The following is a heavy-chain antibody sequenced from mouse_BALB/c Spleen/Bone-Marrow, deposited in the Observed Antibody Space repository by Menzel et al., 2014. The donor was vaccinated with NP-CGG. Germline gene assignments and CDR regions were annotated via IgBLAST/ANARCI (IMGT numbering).Heavy chain of an antibody. Sequence: VQLQESGPELVKPGASVKMSCKASGYTFTSCYIHWVKQSPGQGLEWIGWIYPGDGSTEYNEKFKGKTTLTADKSNSTAYMLLSSLTSEDAAIYFCARPDGNYESYFDYWGQGTTLTVSS. J-gene: IGHJ2*01. CDR1: GYTFTSCY. CDR3: ARPDGNYESYFDY. CDR2: IYPGDGST. V-gene: IGHV1S56*01. D-gene: IGHD2-1*01.